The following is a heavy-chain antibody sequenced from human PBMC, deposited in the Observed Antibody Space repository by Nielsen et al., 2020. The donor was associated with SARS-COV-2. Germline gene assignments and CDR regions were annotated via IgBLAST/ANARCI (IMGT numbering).Heavy chain of an antibody. Sequence: TLSLTCTVSGGSISSGTYYWSWIRQHPGKGLEWIGYISYSGSTYYNPSLRSRVTISVDTSSNHFSLKLSSVTAADTAVYYCARHSSRRAFEYTSSSFLDVWGRGTMVTVSS. CDR2: ISYSGST. D-gene: IGHD6-6*01. V-gene: IGHV4-31*03. CDR3: ARHSSRRAFEYTSSSFLDV. CDR1: GGSISSGTYY. J-gene: IGHJ3*01.